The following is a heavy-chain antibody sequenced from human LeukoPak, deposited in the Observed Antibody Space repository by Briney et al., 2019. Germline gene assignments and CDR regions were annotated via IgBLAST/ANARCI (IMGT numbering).Heavy chain of an antibody. V-gene: IGHV4-61*10. Sequence: SETLSLTCTVSGGSISSGSYYWSWIRQPAGKGLEWIGRIYYSGSTNYNPSLKSRVTISVDTSKNQFSLKLSSVTAADTAMYYCARVSGYDWESFYDYWGQGSLVTVSS. CDR3: ARVSGYDWESFYDY. D-gene: IGHD5-12*01. CDR2: IYYSGST. J-gene: IGHJ4*02. CDR1: GGSISSGSYY.